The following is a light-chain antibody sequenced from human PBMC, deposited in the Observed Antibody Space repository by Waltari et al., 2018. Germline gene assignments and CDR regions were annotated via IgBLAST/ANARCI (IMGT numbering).Light chain of an antibody. CDR3: QHYVRLPVT. CDR1: PSIGKY. CDR2: DAY. V-gene: IGKV3-20*01. J-gene: IGKJ1*01. Sequence: DIVLTQFPGTMSLSAGERATLSCRASPSIGKYLAWYQLRPGEAPRLLIYDAYIRAAGIPDRFSGSGSGTYFSLTISRLEPDDFAMYYCQHYVRLPVTFGQGTKVEIK.